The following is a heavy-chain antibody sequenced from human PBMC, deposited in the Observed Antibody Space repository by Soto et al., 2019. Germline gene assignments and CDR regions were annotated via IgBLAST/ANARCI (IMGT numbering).Heavy chain of an antibody. J-gene: IGHJ4*02. Sequence: KVSCKASGGTFSSYTISWVRQAPGQGLEWMGRIIPILGIANYAQKFQGRVTITADKSTSTAYMELSSLRSEDTAVYYCASVYVYYGSGSYDYFDYWGQGTLVTVSS. CDR3: ASVYVYYGSGSYDYFDY. V-gene: IGHV1-69*02. D-gene: IGHD3-10*01. CDR2: IIPILGIA. CDR1: GGTFSSYT.